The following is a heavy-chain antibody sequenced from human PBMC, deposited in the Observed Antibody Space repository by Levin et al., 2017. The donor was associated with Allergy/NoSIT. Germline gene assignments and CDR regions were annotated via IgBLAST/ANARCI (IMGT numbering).Heavy chain of an antibody. V-gene: IGHV1-8*01. Sequence: GESLKISCKASGYTFTSYDINWVRQATGQGLEWMGWMNPNSGNTGYAQKFQGRVTMTRDTSISTAYMELSSLRSEDTAVYYCARNPGSTGWFDPWGQGTLVTVSS. CDR3: ARNPGSTGWFDP. CDR2: MNPNSGNT. CDR1: GYTFTSYD. D-gene: IGHD3-10*01. J-gene: IGHJ5*02.